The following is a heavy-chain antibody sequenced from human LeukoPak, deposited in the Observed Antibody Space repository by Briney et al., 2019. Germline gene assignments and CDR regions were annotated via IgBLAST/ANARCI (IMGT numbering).Heavy chain of an antibody. V-gene: IGHV1-8*01. CDR3: ARDPYSDHYFDY. Sequence: ASVTVSCKASGYTFTSYDINWVRQATGQGLEWMGWMNPNSGNTGYAQKFQGRVTMTRDMSTSTVYMELSSLRSEDTAVYYCARDPYSDHYFDYWGQGTLVTVSS. D-gene: IGHD5-18*01. CDR1: GYTFTSYD. CDR2: MNPNSGNT. J-gene: IGHJ4*02.